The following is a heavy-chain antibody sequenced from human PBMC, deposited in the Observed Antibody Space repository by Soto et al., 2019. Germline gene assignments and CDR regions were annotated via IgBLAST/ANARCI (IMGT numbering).Heavy chain of an antibody. CDR1: GGSLSSSSYY. Sequence: SETLSLTCTVSGGSLSSSSYYWGWVRQPPGKGLEWIGSIYYSGSTYYNPSLKSRVTISVVTSKNQFSLKLSSVTAADTAVYYCACITIFGVVTPHNWFDPWGQGTLVTVSS. D-gene: IGHD3-3*01. CDR2: IYYSGST. J-gene: IGHJ5*02. CDR3: ACITIFGVVTPHNWFDP. V-gene: IGHV4-39*01.